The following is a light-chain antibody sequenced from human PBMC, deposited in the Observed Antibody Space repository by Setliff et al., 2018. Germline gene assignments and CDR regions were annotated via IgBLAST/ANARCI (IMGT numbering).Light chain of an antibody. CDR3: AAWDDILKAVV. CDR2: RDS. CDR1: SSDVGGYNY. J-gene: IGLJ3*02. V-gene: IGLV2-8*01. Sequence: QSALTQPPSASGSPGQSVTISCTGTSSDVGGYNYVSWYQQLPGVAPKLLIHRDSQRPSGVPDRFSGSKSGTSASLAISGLLSEDEADYYCAAWDDILKAVVFGGGTK.